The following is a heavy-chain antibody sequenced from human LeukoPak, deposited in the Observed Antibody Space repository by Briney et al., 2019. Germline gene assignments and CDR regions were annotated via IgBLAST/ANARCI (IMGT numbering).Heavy chain of an antibody. V-gene: IGHV1-18*01. Sequence: ASVKVSCKASSYTFTSYGIVWVRQAPGQGLEYMGWISAYNGNTDYAQKLKGRVTMTTDTSTSTAYMELRSLRSDDTAVYYCARLELRWSGELLFGKKNWFDPWGQGTLVTVSS. CDR2: ISAYNGNT. J-gene: IGHJ5*02. CDR3: ARLELRWSGELLFGKKNWFDP. D-gene: IGHD3-10*01. CDR1: SYTFTSYG.